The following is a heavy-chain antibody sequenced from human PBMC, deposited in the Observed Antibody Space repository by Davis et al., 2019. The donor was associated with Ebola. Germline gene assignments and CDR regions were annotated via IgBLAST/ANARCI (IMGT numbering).Heavy chain of an antibody. Sequence: SETLSLTCTVSGGSISSSSYYWGWIRQPPGKGLEWIGNIYYSGSTNYNPSLKSRVTMSVDTSKNQFSLKLSSVTAADTAVYYCARGNYGDYIVLYYYNMDVWGQGTTVTVSS. CDR1: GGSISSSSYY. V-gene: IGHV4-39*07. D-gene: IGHD4-17*01. CDR3: ARGNYGDYIVLYYYNMDV. CDR2: IYYSGST. J-gene: IGHJ6*02.